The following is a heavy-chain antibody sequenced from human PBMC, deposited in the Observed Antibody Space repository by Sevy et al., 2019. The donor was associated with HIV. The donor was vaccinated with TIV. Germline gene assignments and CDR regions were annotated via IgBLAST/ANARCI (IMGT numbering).Heavy chain of an antibody. J-gene: IGHJ4*02. CDR1: GLTFSSDS. V-gene: IGHV3-48*02. Sequence: GGSLRLSCVVSGLTFSSDSMNWVRQAPGMGLEWLAYISSSSRTIYYADSVEGRFTISRDNDKKSVFLQMNNLRDEDSATYYCARDVDTPFVRSFDSWGQGTLVTVSS. CDR3: ARDVDTPFVRSFDS. CDR2: ISSSSRTI. D-gene: IGHD5-18*01.